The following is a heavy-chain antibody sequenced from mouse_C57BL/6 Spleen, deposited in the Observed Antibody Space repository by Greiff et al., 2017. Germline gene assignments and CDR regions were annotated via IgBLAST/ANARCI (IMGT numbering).Heavy chain of an antibody. CDR3: ARGGGRGGYAMDY. V-gene: IGHV1-69*01. CDR2: IDPSDSYT. J-gene: IGHJ4*01. Sequence: QVQLQQPGAELVMPGASVKLSCKASGYTFTSYWMHWVKQRPGQGLEWIGEIDPSDSYTNYNQKFKGKSTLTVDKSSRTAYMQLSSLTAVDSAVYYCARGGGRGGYAMDYWSQGTSGTVSS. CDR1: GYTFTSYW. D-gene: IGHD3-3*01.